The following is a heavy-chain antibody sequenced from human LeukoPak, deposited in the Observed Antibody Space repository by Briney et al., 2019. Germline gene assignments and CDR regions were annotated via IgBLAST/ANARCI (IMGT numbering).Heavy chain of an antibody. CDR3: ARGGYSYEVVFGYFQH. V-gene: IGHV4-59*01. D-gene: IGHD5-18*01. Sequence: PSETLSLTCTVSGGSISSYYWSWIRQPPGKGLEWIGYIYYSGSTNYNPSLKSRVTISVDTSKNQFSLKLSSVTAADTAVYYCARGGYSYEVVFGYFQHWGQGTPVTVSS. CDR1: GGSISSYY. J-gene: IGHJ1*01. CDR2: IYYSGST.